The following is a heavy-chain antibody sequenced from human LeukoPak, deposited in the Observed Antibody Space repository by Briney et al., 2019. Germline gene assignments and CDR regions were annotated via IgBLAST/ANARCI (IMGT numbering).Heavy chain of an antibody. J-gene: IGHJ6*02. V-gene: IGHV3-33*01. CDR2: IWYDESNK. CDR1: GFTFSSYD. D-gene: IGHD3-10*01. CDR3: ARGPGNTLYYGMDV. Sequence: GGSLRLSCAASGFTFSSYDMYWVRQAPGEGLEWVAVIWYDESNKYYADSVKGRFTISRDNSKNTLYLQMNSLRAEDTAVYYCARGPGNTLYYGMDVWSQGTTVTVSS.